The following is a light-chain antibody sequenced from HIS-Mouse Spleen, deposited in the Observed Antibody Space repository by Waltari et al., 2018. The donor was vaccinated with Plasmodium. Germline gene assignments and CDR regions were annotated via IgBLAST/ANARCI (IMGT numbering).Light chain of an antibody. CDR1: SSDVRSYNI. CDR3: CSYAGSWV. CDR2: KGS. V-gene: IGLV2-23*01. Sequence: QSALTQPAPVSGSPGQSITISCTGTSSDVRSYNIVSSSQQHPGQAPKLMIYKGSKRAAGVSHRFSGSKSGNTASLTISGLQAEDDADYYCCSYAGSWVFGGGTKLTVL. J-gene: IGLJ3*02.